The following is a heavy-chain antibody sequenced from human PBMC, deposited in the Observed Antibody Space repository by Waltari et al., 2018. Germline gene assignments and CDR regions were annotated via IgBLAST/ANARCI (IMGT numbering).Heavy chain of an antibody. Sequence: QVQLQESGPGLVKPSETLSLTCTVSGGSISSHSWSWIRQPPGKGLEWIGYIYYSGSTNYNPSLKSRVTISVDTSKNQFSLKLSSVTAADTAVYYCARVGVGYGDSFDYWGQGTLVTVSS. CDR3: ARVGVGYGDSFDY. D-gene: IGHD4-17*01. CDR1: GGSISSHS. CDR2: IYYSGST. V-gene: IGHV4-59*11. J-gene: IGHJ4*02.